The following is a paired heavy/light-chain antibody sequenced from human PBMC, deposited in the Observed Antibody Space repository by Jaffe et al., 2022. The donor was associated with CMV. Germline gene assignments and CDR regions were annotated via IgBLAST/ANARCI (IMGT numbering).Heavy chain of an antibody. Sequence: QVQLQQWGAGLLKPSETLSLTCAVSGGSLSGYYWSWIRQSPGKGLEWIGEINYSGTTNNNPSLKSRASISIDTSKNQLSLNLNSVTAADTAVYYCARARPSSSGTTLGFDYWGQGTLVTVSS. J-gene: IGHJ4*02. D-gene: IGHD1-1*01. CDR1: GGSLSGYY. CDR3: ARARPSSSGTTLGFDY. CDR2: INYSGTT. V-gene: IGHV4-34*04.
Light chain of an antibody. CDR2: LGS. CDR1: QSLLHSNGHNY. J-gene: IGKJ2*01. CDR3: MQALQTPRT. Sequence: DIVMTQSPLSLPVPPGEPASISCRSSQSLLHSNGHNYLDWYLQKPGKSPQVLIYLGSTRAPGVPDRFSGSGSGTDFILKISRVEAEDIGIYFCMQALQTPRTFGQGTKLEI. V-gene: IGKV2-28*01.